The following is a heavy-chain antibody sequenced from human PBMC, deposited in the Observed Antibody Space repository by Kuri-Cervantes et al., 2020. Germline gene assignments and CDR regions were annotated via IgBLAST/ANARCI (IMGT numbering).Heavy chain of an antibody. Sequence: SETLSLTCAVSGGSISSGGYSWSWIRQPPGKGLEWIGYIYHSGSTYYNPSLKSRVTISVDTSKNQFSLKLSSVTAADTAVYYCARGAMITFGGVVPPVDYWGQGTLVTVSS. CDR1: GGSISSGGYS. CDR2: IYHSGST. V-gene: IGHV4-30-2*05. CDR3: ARGAMITFGGVVPPVDY. J-gene: IGHJ4*02. D-gene: IGHD3-16*01.